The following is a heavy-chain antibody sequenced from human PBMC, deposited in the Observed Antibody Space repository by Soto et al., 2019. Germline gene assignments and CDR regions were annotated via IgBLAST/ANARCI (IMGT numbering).Heavy chain of an antibody. CDR3: TRVGRLTTPYYTDY. D-gene: IGHD2-21*01. Sequence: EVQLVESGGGLVQPEGSLRLSCVASGFTFSDHYMDWVRQAPGKGLEWVGRIRNKVMTYTKEYAASVKGRLTVTRDDSRNALYLQTNSLKTEDTAMYYGTRVGRLTTPYYTDYWGQGTLVTVSS. J-gene: IGHJ4*02. V-gene: IGHV3-72*01. CDR2: IRNKVMTYTK. CDR1: GFTFSDHY.